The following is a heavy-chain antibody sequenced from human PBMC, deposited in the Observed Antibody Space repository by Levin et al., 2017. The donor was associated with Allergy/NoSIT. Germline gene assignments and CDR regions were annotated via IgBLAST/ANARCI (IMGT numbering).Heavy chain of an antibody. CDR2: IHHSGIT. CDR1: GYSIGSGYY. D-gene: IGHD3-16*01. V-gene: IGHV4-38-2*01. J-gene: IGHJ4*02. Sequence: GSLRLSCDVSGYSIGSGYYWGWIRQPPGKGLEWIGSIHHSGITSYKPSLKSRVTMSVDTSKNQFSLKLTSMTAADTAVYYCARESTVGMRLPGEEYWGQGTLVTVSP. CDR3: ARESTVGMRLPGEEY.